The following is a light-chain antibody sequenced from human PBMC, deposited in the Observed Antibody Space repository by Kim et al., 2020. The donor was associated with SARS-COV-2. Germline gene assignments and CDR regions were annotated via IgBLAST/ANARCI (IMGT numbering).Light chain of an antibody. CDR3: KVWDDSLNGVV. Sequence: GPGVTISCSGSSSNIGRNAVDGYQQLPGTAPKRLMYSDNQRPSGVPDRFSGSKSGTSASLAISGLQSEDEADYYCKVWDDSLNGVVFGGGTQLTVL. V-gene: IGLV1-44*01. CDR1: SSNIGRNA. J-gene: IGLJ2*01. CDR2: SDN.